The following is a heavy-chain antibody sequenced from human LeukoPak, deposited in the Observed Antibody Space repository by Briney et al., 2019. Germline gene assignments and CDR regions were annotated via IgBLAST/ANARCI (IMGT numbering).Heavy chain of an antibody. CDR2: IYHSGST. J-gene: IGHJ4*02. D-gene: IGHD2-21*02. Sequence: SETLSLTCAVSGGSISSGGYSWSWIRQPPGKGLEWIGCIYHSGSTYYNPSLKSRVTISVHRSKNQFSLKLSSVTAADTAVYYCARGSPDCGGDCYVDYWGQGTLVTVSS. CDR3: ARGSPDCGGDCYVDY. CDR1: GGSISSGGYS. V-gene: IGHV4-30-2*01.